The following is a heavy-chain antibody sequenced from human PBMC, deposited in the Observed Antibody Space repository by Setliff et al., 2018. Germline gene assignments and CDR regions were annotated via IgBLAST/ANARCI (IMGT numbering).Heavy chain of an antibody. CDR2: INRRGST. V-gene: IGHV4-61*09. CDR3: ARMSGFLYMDV. Sequence: SETLSLTCTVSGGSVNSGYDNWNWLRQPAGKGLEWIGHINRRGSTNFSPSLKSRVTISLDTSKNQFSLHLSSMTAADTAVYYCARMSGFLYMDVWGKGTTVTVSS. D-gene: IGHD3-3*01. CDR1: GGSVNSGYDN. J-gene: IGHJ6*03.